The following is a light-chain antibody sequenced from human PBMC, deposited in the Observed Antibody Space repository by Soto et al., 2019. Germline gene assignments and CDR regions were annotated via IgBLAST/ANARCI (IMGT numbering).Light chain of an antibody. CDR3: SSYTSSNTLRGV. CDR1: SSDVGGYNY. CDR2: DVS. Sequence: QSALTQPASVSGSPGQSITISCTGTSSDVGGYNYVSWYQQHPGKAPKLMIYDVSNRPSGVSNRFSGSKSGNTASLTISGLQAEDEADYYCSSYTSSNTLRGVFGGGTKLTVL. V-gene: IGLV2-14*01. J-gene: IGLJ2*01.